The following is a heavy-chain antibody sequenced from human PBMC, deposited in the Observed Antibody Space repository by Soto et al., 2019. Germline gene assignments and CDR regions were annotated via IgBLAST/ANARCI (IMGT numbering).Heavy chain of an antibody. Sequence: QITLNESGPTVVRPTETLTLTCRFSGFSLTTSGVGVGWIRQSPGKAPEVLAMIDWDDDKRASASLKSRLTNTKDTSKNQVVLTVSDLDPTDTATYYCAHRVLRKVFALVTTTAIYFDFWGQVTPVAVSS. CDR1: GFSLTTSGVG. CDR3: AHRVLRKVFALVTTTAIYFDF. D-gene: IGHD3-3*01. V-gene: IGHV2-5*02. J-gene: IGHJ4*02. CDR2: IDWDDDK.